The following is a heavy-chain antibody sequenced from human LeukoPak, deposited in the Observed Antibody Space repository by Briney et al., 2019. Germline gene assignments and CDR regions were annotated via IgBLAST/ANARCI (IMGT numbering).Heavy chain of an antibody. CDR2: VNHRGDT. Sequence: TSETLPLTCAVYGGSFSAYYWSWIRQSPGKGLQWIAEVNHRGDTNYNPSVKGRVTISVDTSKDQFSLKVTSLTAADTAVYYCARGPTISETGYFDYWGQGTLVTVSS. V-gene: IGHV4-34*01. CDR3: ARGPTISETGYFDY. D-gene: IGHD1-1*01. J-gene: IGHJ4*03. CDR1: GGSFSAYY.